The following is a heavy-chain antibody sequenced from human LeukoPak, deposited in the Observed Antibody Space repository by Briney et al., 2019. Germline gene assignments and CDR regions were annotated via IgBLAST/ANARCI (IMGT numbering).Heavy chain of an antibody. CDR3: ARDLHYYVAMDV. J-gene: IGHJ6*02. V-gene: IGHV3-23*01. D-gene: IGHD3-10*02. CDR1: GFSFSSYA. Sequence: GGSLRLSCAASGFSFSSYAMSWIRQAPGKGLEWVSAISGSGGGTYYADSVKGRFTISRDNSKNTVYLQMNSLRVEDTALYYCARDLHYYVAMDVWGQGTTVTVSS. CDR2: ISGSGGGT.